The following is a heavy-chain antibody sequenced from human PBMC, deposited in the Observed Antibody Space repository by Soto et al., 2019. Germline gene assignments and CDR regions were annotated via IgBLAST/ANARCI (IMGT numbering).Heavy chain of an antibody. J-gene: IGHJ4*02. CDR3: ARVAVDGTRVDY. Sequence: PSETLSLTCSVSGASISSSNYFCWVRQPHRQGREWSGGIDHSGRTNYNPYLQSRVTIAVETSNNQLTLKLSTVTSAATAVSAWARVAVDGTRVDYWGQGTLFTVS. D-gene: IGHD6-19*01. V-gene: IGHV4-4*02. CDR2: IDHSGRT. CDR1: GASISSSNY.